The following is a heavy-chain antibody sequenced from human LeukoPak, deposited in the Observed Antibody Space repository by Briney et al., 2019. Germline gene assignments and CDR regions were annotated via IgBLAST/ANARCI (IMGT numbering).Heavy chain of an antibody. Sequence: GGSLRLSCAASGFTFSSYAMHWVRQAPGKRLEWVAVISYDGSNKYYADSVKGRFTISRDNSKNTLYLQMNSLRAEDTAVYYCARDSYGGYYRRVVAFDIWGQGTLVTVSS. J-gene: IGHJ4*02. CDR3: ARDSYGGYYRRVVAFDI. D-gene: IGHD3-22*01. CDR1: GFTFSSYA. V-gene: IGHV3-30-3*01. CDR2: ISYDGSNK.